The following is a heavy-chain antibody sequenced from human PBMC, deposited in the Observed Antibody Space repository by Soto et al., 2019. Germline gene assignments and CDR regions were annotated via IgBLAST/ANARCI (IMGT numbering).Heavy chain of an antibody. Sequence: SETLSLTCAVSSGSISSSNWWSWVRQPPGKGLEWIGEIYHSGSTNYNPSLKSRVTISVDKSKNQFSLKLSSVTAADTAVYYCTTDPKIAAAGTGGYNWFDPWGQGTLVTVSS. CDR3: TTDPKIAAAGTGGYNWFDP. J-gene: IGHJ5*02. CDR2: IYHSGST. V-gene: IGHV4-4*02. CDR1: SGSISSSNW. D-gene: IGHD6-13*01.